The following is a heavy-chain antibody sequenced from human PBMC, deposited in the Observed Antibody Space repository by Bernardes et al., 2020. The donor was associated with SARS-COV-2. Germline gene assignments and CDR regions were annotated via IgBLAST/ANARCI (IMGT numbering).Heavy chain of an antibody. CDR1: GASLSSSNYY. CDR2: MYNSGNT. J-gene: IGHJ6*02. Sequence: SETLCLTCTVSGASLSSSNYYWGWIRQPPGKGLEWGGSMYNSGNTYHNPSLKSRASITIDTYKNQVSLRLNSMSAADTAVYFCVGSSCGIDCYIGGLRSWDYGMAIWGQVVTLTVSS. D-gene: IGHD2-21*02. V-gene: IGHV4-39*01. CDR3: VGSSCGIDCYIGGLRSWDYGMAI.